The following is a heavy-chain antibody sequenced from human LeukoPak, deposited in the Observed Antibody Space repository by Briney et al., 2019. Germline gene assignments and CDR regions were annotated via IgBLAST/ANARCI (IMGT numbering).Heavy chain of an antibody. CDR3: ARVGGDAFDI. Sequence: GGSLRLSCAASGFTFSSYSMNWVRQAPGKRLEWVSSISSSSSYIYYADSVKGRFTISRDNAKNSLYLQMNSLRAEDTAVYYCARVGGDAFDIWGQGTMVTVSS. V-gene: IGHV3-21*01. D-gene: IGHD4-23*01. CDR1: GFTFSSYS. CDR2: ISSSSSYI. J-gene: IGHJ3*02.